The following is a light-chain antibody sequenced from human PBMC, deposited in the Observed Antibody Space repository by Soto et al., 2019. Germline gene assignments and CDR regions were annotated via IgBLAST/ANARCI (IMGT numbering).Light chain of an antibody. CDR1: QGISSY. J-gene: IGKJ1*01. CDR3: QQYYSYPVT. V-gene: IGKV1-8*01. CDR2: AAS. Sequence: AIRMTQSPSSLSASTGDRVTITCRASQGISSYLAWYQQKPGKAPKLLIYAASTLQSGVPSRFSGSGSGTDFTLTISCLQSGDFATYYCQQYYSYPVTFGQGTKVEIK.